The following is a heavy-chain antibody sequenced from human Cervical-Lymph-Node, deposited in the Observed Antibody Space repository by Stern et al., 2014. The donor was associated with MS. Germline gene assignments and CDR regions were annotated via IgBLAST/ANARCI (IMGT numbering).Heavy chain of an antibody. Sequence: QLQLQESGPGLVKPSQTLSLTCAVSGGSISSGEYYWSWIRQSPGKGLVWIGYIHYSGTTYYNPSLKSRVTISVDTSKNQFSLKLSSVTAADTAVYYCSRDADAYSLVFGYWGRGTLVTVSS. CDR2: IHYSGTT. CDR3: SRDADAYSLVFGY. J-gene: IGHJ4*02. D-gene: IGHD5-24*01. V-gene: IGHV4-30-4*01. CDR1: GGSISSGEYY.